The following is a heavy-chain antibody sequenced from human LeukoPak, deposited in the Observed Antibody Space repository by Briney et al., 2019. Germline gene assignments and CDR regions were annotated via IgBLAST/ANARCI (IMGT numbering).Heavy chain of an antibody. CDR2: IRSKANSYAT. CDR1: GFTFSGPA. D-gene: IGHD3-10*02. CDR3: AELGITMTGGV. V-gene: IGHV3-73*01. J-gene: IGHJ6*04. Sequence: GGSLRLSCAASGFTFSGPAMHWVRQASGKGLEWVGRIRSKANSYATAYAASVKGRFTISRDDSKNTAYLQMNSLRAEDTAVYYCAELGITMTGGVWGKGTTVTISS.